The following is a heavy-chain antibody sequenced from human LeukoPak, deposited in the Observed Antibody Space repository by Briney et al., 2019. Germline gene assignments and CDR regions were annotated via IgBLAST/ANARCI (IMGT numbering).Heavy chain of an antibody. Sequence: SETLSLTCAVYGGSFSGYYWSWIRQPPGKGLEWIGEINHSGSTNYNPSLKSRVTISVDTSKNQLSLKLSSVTAADTAVYYCARGRRYYDSSGYSHFDYWGQGTLVTVSS. CDR1: GGSFSGYY. D-gene: IGHD3-22*01. V-gene: IGHV4-34*01. CDR3: ARGRRYYDSSGYSHFDY. CDR2: INHSGST. J-gene: IGHJ4*02.